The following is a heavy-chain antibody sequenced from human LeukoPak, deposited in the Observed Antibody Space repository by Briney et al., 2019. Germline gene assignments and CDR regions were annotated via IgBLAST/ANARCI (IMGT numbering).Heavy chain of an antibody. Sequence: PGGSLRLSCAASGFTFSNYNMNWVRQAPGKGLEWVSSISSSSSYRYYADSVKGRFTISRDNAKNSQYLHMNSLRAEDTAVYYCARGGDGITIFGVIIASLHYYYGMDVWGQGTTVTVSS. CDR2: ISSSSSYR. D-gene: IGHD3-3*01. J-gene: IGHJ6*02. CDR1: GFTFSNYN. V-gene: IGHV3-21*01. CDR3: ARGGDGITIFGVIIASLHYYYGMDV.